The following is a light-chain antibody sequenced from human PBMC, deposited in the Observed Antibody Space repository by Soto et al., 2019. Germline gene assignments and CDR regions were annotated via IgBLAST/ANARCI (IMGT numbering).Light chain of an antibody. CDR1: QDISGY. Sequence: DNQMTQSPSTLSASVGDRVTITCRASQDISGYLAWYQQRPGKAPKLLIYAASTLQSGVPSRFSGSGSGTEFTLTISSLQPEDFATYSCQQLNSYPLTFGGGTKVDI. CDR3: QQLNSYPLT. J-gene: IGKJ4*01. CDR2: AAS. V-gene: IGKV1-9*01.